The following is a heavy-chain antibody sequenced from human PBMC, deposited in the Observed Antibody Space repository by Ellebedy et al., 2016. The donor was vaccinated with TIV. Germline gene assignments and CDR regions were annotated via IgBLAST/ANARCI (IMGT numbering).Heavy chain of an antibody. CDR1: GFTFDDYA. J-gene: IGHJ4*02. D-gene: IGHD1-26*01. CDR3: AKDDETGATLH. Sequence: SLKISXAASGFTFDDYAMHWVRQAPGKGLEWVSGISWNSGSIGYADSVKGRFTISRDNAKNSLYLQMNSLRAEDTALYYCAKDDETGATLHWGQGTLVTVSS. CDR2: ISWNSGSI. V-gene: IGHV3-9*01.